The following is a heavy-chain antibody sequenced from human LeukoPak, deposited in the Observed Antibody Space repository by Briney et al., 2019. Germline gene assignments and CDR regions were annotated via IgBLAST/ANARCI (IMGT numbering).Heavy chain of an antibody. CDR1: GYTFTSYA. CDR2: INAGNGNT. J-gene: IGHJ3*02. D-gene: IGHD6-19*01. CDR3: ARDRIAVAGTTEAAFDI. V-gene: IGHV1-3*01. Sequence: GASVKVSCKASGYTFTSYAMHWVRQAPGQRLEWMGWINAGNGNTKYSQKFQGRVTITRDTSASTAYMELSSLRSEDTAVYYCARDRIAVAGTTEAAFDIWGQGTMVTVSS.